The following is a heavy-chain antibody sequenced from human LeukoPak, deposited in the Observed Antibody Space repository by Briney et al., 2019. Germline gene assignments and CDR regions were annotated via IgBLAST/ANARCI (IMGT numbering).Heavy chain of an antibody. V-gene: IGHV4-34*01. CDR3: ASRVWWLRS. J-gene: IGHJ5*02. CDR2: INHSGST. CDR1: GGSFSGYY. Sequence: SETLSLTCAVYGGSFSGYYWSWIRQPPGKGLEWIGEINHSGSTNYNPSLKSRVTISVDTSKNQFSLTLSSVTAADTAVYYCASRVWWLRSWGQGTLVTVSS. D-gene: IGHD5-12*01.